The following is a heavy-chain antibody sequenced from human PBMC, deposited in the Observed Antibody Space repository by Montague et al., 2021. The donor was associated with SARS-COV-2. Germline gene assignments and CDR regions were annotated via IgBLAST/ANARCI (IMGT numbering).Heavy chain of an antibody. CDR3: ALPLGGARFDP. CDR1: GGSISSDNW. Sequence: SETLSLTCTVSGGSISSDNWWTWVRQPPRKGLEWIGDIFHSGTTNYNTSLESRLTISVDKSKNQISLKLISVTAADTAMYYCALPLGGARFDPWGQGTLVTVSS. D-gene: IGHD3-16*01. J-gene: IGHJ5*02. V-gene: IGHV4-4*02. CDR2: IFHSGTT.